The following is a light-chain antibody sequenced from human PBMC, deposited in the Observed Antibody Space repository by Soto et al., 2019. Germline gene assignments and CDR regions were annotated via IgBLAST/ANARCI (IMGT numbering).Light chain of an antibody. CDR2: NTN. Sequence: QSVLTQRPSASGTPGQRVTISCSGSSSNIGSKPVNWYQQLPGAAPKLLIHNTNQRPSGVPDRFSGSKSGTSASLAISGLQSDDEAHYYCAAWDDSLNGLVFGGGTQLTVL. J-gene: IGLJ2*01. CDR1: SSNIGSKP. V-gene: IGLV1-44*01. CDR3: AAWDDSLNGLV.